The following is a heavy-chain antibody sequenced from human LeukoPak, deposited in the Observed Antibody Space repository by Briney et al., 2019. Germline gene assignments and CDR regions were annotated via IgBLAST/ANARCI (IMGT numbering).Heavy chain of an antibody. Sequence: GGSLRLSCAASGFTFSSYSMNWVRQAPGKGLEWVSTISGDGTETFYADSVKGRFTISRDNSKNTHYLQMSSLRAEDTGIYYCAKGGHYSFFDYWGQGTLVTVSS. CDR2: ISGDGTET. V-gene: IGHV3-23*01. J-gene: IGHJ4*02. CDR1: GFTFSSYS. CDR3: AKGGHYSFFDY. D-gene: IGHD4-11*01.